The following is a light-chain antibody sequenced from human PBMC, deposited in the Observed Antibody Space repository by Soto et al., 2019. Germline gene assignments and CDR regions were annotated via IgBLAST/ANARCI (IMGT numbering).Light chain of an antibody. V-gene: IGKV1-39*01. CDR3: QQTYTYPNS. Sequence: DIQMTQSPSSLSASVGDRVTITCRSSQAISNYVSWYQQEPRKAPRPLIYAASSLQSGVPSRFSASGSGTDFTLTISGLQPEDFGTYFCQQTYTYPNSFGQGTKVEIK. CDR1: QAISNY. J-gene: IGKJ1*01. CDR2: AAS.